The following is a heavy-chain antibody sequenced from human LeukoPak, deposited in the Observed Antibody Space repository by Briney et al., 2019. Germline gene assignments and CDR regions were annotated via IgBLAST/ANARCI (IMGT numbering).Heavy chain of an antibody. J-gene: IGHJ4*02. CDR1: GFTFSNYA. V-gene: IGHV3-23*01. CDR2: VSGRDTST. Sequence: GGSLRLSCAASGFTFSNYAMSWVRQAPGKGLEWVSAVSGRDTSTYYTNSVKGRFTISRDNSKNTLYLQMNSLSAEDTAIYYCAKWGDYDVLTGYYDSDYWGQGTLVTVSS. D-gene: IGHD3-9*01. CDR3: AKWGDYDVLTGYYDSDY.